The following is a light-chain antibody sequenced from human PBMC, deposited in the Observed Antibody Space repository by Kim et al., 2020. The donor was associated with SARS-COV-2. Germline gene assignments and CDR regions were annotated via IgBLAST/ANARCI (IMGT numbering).Light chain of an antibody. V-gene: IGLV3-19*01. J-gene: IGLJ1*01. CDR3: NSRDSSVNHLRV. CDR1: SLRSYY. CDR2: GKN. Sequence: LGQTVRITCRGGSLRSYYASWYQQKPVQAPVLVIYGKNNRPSGIPERFSGASSGNTASLTITGAQAEDEADYYCNSRDSSVNHLRVFGTGTKVTVL.